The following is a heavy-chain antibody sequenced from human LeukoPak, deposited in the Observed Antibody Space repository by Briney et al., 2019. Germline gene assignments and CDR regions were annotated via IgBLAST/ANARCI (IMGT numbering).Heavy chain of an antibody. D-gene: IGHD2-2*01. V-gene: IGHV4-61*02. Sequence: SETLSLTCTVSGGSISSGSYYWSWIRQPAGKGLEWIGRIYTSGSTNYNPSLKSRVTISVDTSKNQFSLKLSSVTAADTAVYYCTREGDVYAYYFDYWGQGTLVTVSS. CDR2: IYTSGST. CDR3: TREGDVYAYYFDY. J-gene: IGHJ4*02. CDR1: GGSISSGSYY.